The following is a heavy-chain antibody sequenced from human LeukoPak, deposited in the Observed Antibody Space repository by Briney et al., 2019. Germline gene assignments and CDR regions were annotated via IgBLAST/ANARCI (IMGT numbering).Heavy chain of an antibody. Sequence: SGPTLVKPTQTLTLTCTFSGFSLSTSGVGVGWIRQPPGKALEWLALIYWDDDKRYSPSLKSRLTITKDTSKNQVVLTMTNMGPVDTATYYCAHLNDYGDYGEAFDIWGQGTMVTVSS. CDR3: AHLNDYGDYGEAFDI. CDR2: IYWDDDK. J-gene: IGHJ3*02. D-gene: IGHD4-17*01. V-gene: IGHV2-5*02. CDR1: GFSLSTSGVG.